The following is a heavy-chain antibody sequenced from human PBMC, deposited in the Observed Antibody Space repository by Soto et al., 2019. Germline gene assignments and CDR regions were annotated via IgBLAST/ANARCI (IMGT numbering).Heavy chain of an antibody. CDR2: IYNSGST. D-gene: IGHD2-15*01. V-gene: IGHV4-59*01. J-gene: IGHJ4*02. CDR1: GGSISSYS. CDR3: ARGKKDRPDY. Sequence: PSETLSLTCSVSGGSISSYSWSWIRQPPGKGLEWIGYIYNSGSTNYNPSLKSRATISVDTSKNQFSLKLISVTAADTAVYYCARGKKDRPDYWGQGTLVTVSS.